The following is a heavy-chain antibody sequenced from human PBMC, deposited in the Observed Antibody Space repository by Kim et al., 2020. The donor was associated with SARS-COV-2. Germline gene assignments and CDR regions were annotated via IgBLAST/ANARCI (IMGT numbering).Heavy chain of an antibody. CDR1: GFTFRSYW. D-gene: IGHD3-10*01. J-gene: IGHJ6*02. CDR3: ARGTYYYGSGSSRVAGMDV. V-gene: IGHV3-74*01. Sequence: GGSLRLSCAISGFTFRSYWMHWVRQAPGTGLVWVSHIKSDGSGTTYADSVKGRFTISRDNAKNTLYLQMNSLRAEDTAVYYCARGTYYYGSGSSRVAGMDVWGQGTTVIVSS. CDR2: IKSDGSGT.